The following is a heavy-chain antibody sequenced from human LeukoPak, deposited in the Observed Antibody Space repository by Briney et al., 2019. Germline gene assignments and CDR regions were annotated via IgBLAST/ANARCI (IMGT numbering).Heavy chain of an antibody. V-gene: IGHV3-74*01. CDR3: ARVRDDYTYFDC. Sequence: PGGSLSLSCAASGFTFSSYWMHWVRQPPGKGLMWDSRINSDGSRTTYADSVRGRFTISRDNAKSTLYLQMNSLRAEDTAVYYCARVRDDYTYFDCWGQGTLVTVSS. D-gene: IGHD4-11*01. J-gene: IGHJ4*02. CDR1: GFTFSSYW. CDR2: INSDGSRT.